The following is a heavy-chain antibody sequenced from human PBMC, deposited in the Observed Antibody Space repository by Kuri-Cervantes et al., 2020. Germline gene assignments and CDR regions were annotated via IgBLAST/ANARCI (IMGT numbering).Heavy chain of an antibody. Sequence: SETLSLTCTVSGGSISSYYWSWIRQPPGKGLEWIGYIYYSGSTNYNPSLKSRVTISVDTSKNQFSLKLSSVTAADTAVYYCATAKAIFGARKSGMDVWGQGTTVTVSS. CDR1: GGSISSYY. J-gene: IGHJ6*02. D-gene: IGHD3-3*01. CDR3: ATAKAIFGARKSGMDV. V-gene: IGHV4-59*01. CDR2: IYYSGST.